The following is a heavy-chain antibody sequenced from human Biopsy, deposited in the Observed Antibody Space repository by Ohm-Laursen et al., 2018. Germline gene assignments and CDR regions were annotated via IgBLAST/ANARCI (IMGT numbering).Heavy chain of an antibody. CDR2: INPSHGST. J-gene: IGHJ4*02. D-gene: IGHD2-2*01. Sequence: SVKVSCKASGYTLTSYYIHWVRQAPGQGLQWMGLINPSHGSTGYAQKFQGRVTMTRNTSISTAYMELSSLRSEDTAVYYCARVPSTTRSRDYWGQGTLVTVSS. V-gene: IGHV1-46*01. CDR3: ARVPSTTRSRDY. CDR1: GYTLTSYY.